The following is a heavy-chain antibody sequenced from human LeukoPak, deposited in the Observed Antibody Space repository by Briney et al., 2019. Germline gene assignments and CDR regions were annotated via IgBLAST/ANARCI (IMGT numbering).Heavy chain of an antibody. CDR1: GFTFSDYY. D-gene: IGHD5-18*01. J-gene: IGHJ3*02. Sequence: GGSLRLSCAASGFTFSDYYMSWIRQAPGKGLEWVSYSSSSSSYTNYADSVKGRFTISRDNAKNSLYLQMNSLRAEDTAVYYCARDRWIQLWSTDNTDAFDIWGQGTMVTVSS. V-gene: IGHV3-11*06. CDR3: ARDRWIQLWSTDNTDAFDI. CDR2: SSSSSSYT.